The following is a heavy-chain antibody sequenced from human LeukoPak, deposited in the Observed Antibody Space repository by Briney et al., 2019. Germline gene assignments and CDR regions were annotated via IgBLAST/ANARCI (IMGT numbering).Heavy chain of an antibody. CDR1: GFRFSSYD. J-gene: IGHJ5*01. D-gene: IGHD5-18*01. V-gene: IGHV3-48*01. CDR3: ATGGSEYRSDWFDS. CDR2: LTRTSSAT. Sequence: GGSLRLSCVGSGFRFSSYDMNWVRQAPGRGLGWLSYLTRTSSATWYADSVKGRFTIFRDNAKSSLYLQMNSLRVEDTAVYYCATGGSEYRSDWFDSWGQGTLVNVAS.